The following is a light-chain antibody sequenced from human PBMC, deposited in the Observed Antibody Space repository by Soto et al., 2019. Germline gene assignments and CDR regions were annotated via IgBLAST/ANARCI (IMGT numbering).Light chain of an antibody. V-gene: IGKV1-8*01. CDR3: HQYYSYPRT. Sequence: AIRMTQSPSSLSASTGDRVTITCRASQGISSYLAWYQQKPGKAPKLLIYAASTLQSGVPSRFSGSGSGTDFTLTISCLQSEDFATYYCHQYYSYPRTFDQGTKVEIK. CDR1: QGISSY. CDR2: AAS. J-gene: IGKJ1*01.